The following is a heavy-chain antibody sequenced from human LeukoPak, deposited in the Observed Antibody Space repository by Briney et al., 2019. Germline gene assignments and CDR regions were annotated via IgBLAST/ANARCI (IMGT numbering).Heavy chain of an antibody. CDR1: GFTFTHSW. CDR3: VRALASSSADY. D-gene: IGHD6-6*01. CDR2: IKQDGSEK. Sequence: GGSLRLSCAASGFTFTHSWMSWVRQAPGKGLEWVANIKQDGSEKYYVDSVEGRFTISRDNAKNSVSLQMNSLRGEDTAVYYCVRALASSSADYWGQGTLVTVSS. J-gene: IGHJ4*02. V-gene: IGHV3-7*01.